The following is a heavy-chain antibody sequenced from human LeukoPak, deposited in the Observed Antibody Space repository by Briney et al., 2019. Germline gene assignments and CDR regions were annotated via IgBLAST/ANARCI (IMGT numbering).Heavy chain of an antibody. CDR3: ARPGITMVRGPRGGYYYMDV. CDR2: INPSGGST. D-gene: IGHD3-10*01. CDR1: GYTFTTYY. J-gene: IGHJ6*03. V-gene: IGHV1-46*01. Sequence: ASVKVSCKPSGYTFTTYYMNWVRQSPGQRLEWMGIINPSGGSTSYAQKFQGRVTMTRDMSTSTVYMELSSLRSEDTAVYYCARPGITMVRGPRGGYYYMDVWGKGTTVTVSS.